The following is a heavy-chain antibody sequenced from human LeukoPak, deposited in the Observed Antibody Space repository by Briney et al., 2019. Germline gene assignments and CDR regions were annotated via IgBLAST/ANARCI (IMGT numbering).Heavy chain of an antibody. J-gene: IGHJ3*02. CDR1: GVPMSTSNW. CDR3: AKSNGYGLVDI. D-gene: IGHD3-10*01. V-gene: IGHV4-4*02. CDR2: VYHTGTS. Sequence: SETLSLTCDVSGVPMSTSNWWTWVRPPPGKGLEWIGEVYHTGTSNYNPSLKSRVTISVHTTRMQFSLKMTSVTAADTAVYYCAKSNGYGLVDIWGQGTMVTVSS.